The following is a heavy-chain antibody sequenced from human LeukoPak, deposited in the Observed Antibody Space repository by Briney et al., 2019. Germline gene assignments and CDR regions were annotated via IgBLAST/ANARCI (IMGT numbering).Heavy chain of an antibody. CDR1: GFTFSSYE. V-gene: IGHV3-48*03. J-gene: IGHJ4*02. Sequence: GGALRLYCAASGFTFSSYEMNWVRQAPGKGLEWVSYFSSSGSTIYYADSVKGRFTISRDNAKNSLFLQMNSLRAEDTDVYYCGRGDTAIVDYWGQGTLVTVSS. CDR2: FSSSGSTI. CDR3: GRGDTAIVDY. D-gene: IGHD5-18*01.